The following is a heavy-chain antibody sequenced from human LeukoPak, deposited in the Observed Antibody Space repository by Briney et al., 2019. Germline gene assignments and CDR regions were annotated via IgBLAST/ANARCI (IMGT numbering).Heavy chain of an antibody. V-gene: IGHV3-30*18. CDR1: GFTLSSYG. Sequence: QAGRSLRLSCAASGFTLSSYGMHWVRQAPGKGLEWVAVISYDGSNKYYADSVKGRFTISRDNSENTLYLQMNSLRAEDTAVYYCAKVFPRPRSNYYYGMDVWGQGTTVTVSS. J-gene: IGHJ6*02. CDR2: ISYDGSNK. D-gene: IGHD2-21*01. CDR3: AKVFPRPRSNYYYGMDV.